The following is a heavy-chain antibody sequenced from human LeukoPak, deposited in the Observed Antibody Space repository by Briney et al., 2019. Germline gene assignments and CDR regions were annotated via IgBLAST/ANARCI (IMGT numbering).Heavy chain of an antibody. J-gene: IGHJ6*02. Sequence: GGSLRLSCAASGFTVSSNYMSWVRQAPGKGLEWVSAIYSGGSTYYADSVKGRFTISRDNSKNTLYLQMNSLRAEDTAVYYCAREKYPYGMDVWGQGTTVTVSS. V-gene: IGHV3-66*01. D-gene: IGHD2-2*01. CDR2: IYSGGST. CDR1: GFTVSSNY. CDR3: AREKYPYGMDV.